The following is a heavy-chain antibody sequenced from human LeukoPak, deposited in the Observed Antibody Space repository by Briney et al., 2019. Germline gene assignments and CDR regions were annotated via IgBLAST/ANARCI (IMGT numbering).Heavy chain of an antibody. CDR3: ARDVFYAFDI. CDR2: IKTDGREK. CDR1: AFTFRTYS. J-gene: IGHJ3*02. Sequence: GGSLRLSCAASAFTFRTYSMSWVRQAPGKGLEWVAMIKTDGREKYYVDSVKGLFTISRDNAKNSLYLQMTSLRDEDTALYYCARDVFYAFDIWGLGTVVTVSS. D-gene: IGHD5/OR15-5a*01. V-gene: IGHV3-7*01.